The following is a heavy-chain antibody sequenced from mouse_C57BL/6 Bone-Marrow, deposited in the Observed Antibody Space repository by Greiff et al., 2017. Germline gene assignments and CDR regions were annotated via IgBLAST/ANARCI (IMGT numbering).Heavy chain of an antibody. J-gene: IGHJ2*01. V-gene: IGHV14-4*01. D-gene: IGHD2-5*01. CDR3: TRSISNLYYFDY. Sequence: EVKLEESGAELVRPGASVKLSCTASGFNIKDDYMPWVKQRPEQGLEWIGWIDPENGDTEYASKFQGKATITADTSSNTAYLQLSSLTSEDTAVYYCTRSISNLYYFDYWGQGTTLTVSS. CDR2: IDPENGDT. CDR1: GFNIKDDY.